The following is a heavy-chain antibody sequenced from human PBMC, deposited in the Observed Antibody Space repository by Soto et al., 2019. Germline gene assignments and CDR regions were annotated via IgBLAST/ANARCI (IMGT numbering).Heavy chain of an antibody. CDR1: GGSISSGGYS. CDR3: ARAGGLGAVAVDY. D-gene: IGHD6-19*01. Sequence: QLQLQESGSGLVKPSQTLSLTCAVSGGSISSGGYSWSWIRQPPGKGLEWIGYIYHSGSTYYNPSLRGRVTISVDRSKSQFSLKLSSGTAADTAVYYCARAGGLGAVAVDYWGQGTLVTVSS. CDR2: IYHSGST. V-gene: IGHV4-30-2*01. J-gene: IGHJ4*02.